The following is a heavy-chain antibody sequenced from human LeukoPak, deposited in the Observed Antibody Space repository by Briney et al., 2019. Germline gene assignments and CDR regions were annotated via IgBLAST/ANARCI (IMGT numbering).Heavy chain of an antibody. CDR3: ARHHYYGSGSYPYNWFDP. D-gene: IGHD3-10*01. V-gene: IGHV4-39*01. Sequence: PSETLSLTCAVYGVSFSGYYWGWIRQPPGKGLEWIGSIYYSGSTYYNPSLKSRVTISVDTSKNQFSLKLSSVTAADTAVYYCARHHYYGSGSYPYNWFDPWGQGTLVTVSS. CDR1: GVSFSGYY. CDR2: IYYSGST. J-gene: IGHJ5*02.